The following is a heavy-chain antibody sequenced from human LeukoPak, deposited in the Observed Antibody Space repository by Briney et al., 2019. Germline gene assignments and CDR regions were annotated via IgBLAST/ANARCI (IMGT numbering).Heavy chain of an antibody. Sequence: PGGSLRLSCAASGFTFSSYGMSWVRQAPGKGLEWVSSISSSSSYIYYADSVKGRFTISRDNAKNSLYLQMNSLRAEDTAVYYCARNYYDSSGYYPDAFDIWGQGTMVTVSS. CDR1: GFTFSSYG. J-gene: IGHJ3*02. CDR2: ISSSSSYI. V-gene: IGHV3-21*01. D-gene: IGHD3-22*01. CDR3: ARNYYDSSGYYPDAFDI.